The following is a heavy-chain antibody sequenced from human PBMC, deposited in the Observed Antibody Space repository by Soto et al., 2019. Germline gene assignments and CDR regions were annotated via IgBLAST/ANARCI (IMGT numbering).Heavy chain of an antibody. D-gene: IGHD1-1*01. Sequence: QITLKESGPPLVKPTQTLTLTCTFSGFSLSTSGVGVAWIRQPPGKALEWLALIYWDDDKRYSPSLKSRLTITKDTSKNQVVLIMTNMDPVDTATYYCAHRVRPGTCDYWGQGTLVTVSS. CDR1: GFSLSTSGVG. CDR2: IYWDDDK. V-gene: IGHV2-5*02. CDR3: AHRVRPGTCDY. J-gene: IGHJ4*02.